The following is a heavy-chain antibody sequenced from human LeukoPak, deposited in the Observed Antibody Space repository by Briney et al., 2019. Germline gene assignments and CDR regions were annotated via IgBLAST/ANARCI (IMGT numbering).Heavy chain of an antibody. D-gene: IGHD3-22*01. CDR1: GFTFNSYW. J-gene: IGHJ6*03. CDR3: ARGASSGYYYYYMDV. V-gene: IGHV3-74*01. CDR2: INGDGRIT. Sequence: GGPLTLSCAAPGFTFNSYWVHCVPPAPGGRLVRVSCINGDGRITSYAHAVKGRFNISRDNAKNTLYLQMNSLRAEDTAVYYCARGASSGYYYYYMDVWGKGTTVTVSS.